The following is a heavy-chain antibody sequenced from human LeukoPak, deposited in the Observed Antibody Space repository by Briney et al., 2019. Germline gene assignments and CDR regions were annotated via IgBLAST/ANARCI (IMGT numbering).Heavy chain of an antibody. CDR3: ARGLRYYDSSGYYGLFDY. D-gene: IGHD3-22*01. Sequence: SETLSLTCAVSGGSFSGQYWTWIRQFPGKGLEWIGEINHSGSTNYNPSLKSRVTISVDTSKNQFSLKLSSVTAADTAVYYCARGLRYYDSSGYYGLFDYWGQGTLVTVSS. V-gene: IGHV4-34*01. J-gene: IGHJ4*02. CDR2: INHSGST. CDR1: GGSFSGQY.